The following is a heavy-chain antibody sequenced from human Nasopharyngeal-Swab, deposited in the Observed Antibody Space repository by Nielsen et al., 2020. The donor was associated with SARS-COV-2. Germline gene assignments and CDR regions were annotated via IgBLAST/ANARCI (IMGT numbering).Heavy chain of an antibody. CDR3: ARGETAMAKYYYYGMDV. Sequence: GGSLKLSCAASGLTFSSYSMNWVRQAPGKGLEWVSYISSSSSTIYYADSVKGRFTISRDNAKNSLYLQMNSLRDEDTAVYYCARGETAMAKYYYYGMDVWGQGTTVTVSS. CDR2: ISSSSSTI. D-gene: IGHD5-18*01. V-gene: IGHV3-48*02. J-gene: IGHJ6*02. CDR1: GLTFSSYS.